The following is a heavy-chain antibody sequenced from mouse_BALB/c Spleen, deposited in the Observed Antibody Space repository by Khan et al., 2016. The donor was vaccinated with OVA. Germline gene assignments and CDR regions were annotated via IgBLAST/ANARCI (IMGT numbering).Heavy chain of an antibody. CDR2: ILPGSNST. D-gene: IGHD1-1*01. CDR1: GYTFSSYW. J-gene: IGHJ3*01. Sequence: QVQLKQSGAELMKPGASVKISCKPTGYTFSSYWIEWVKQRPGHGLEWIGEILPGSNSTNYNERFQGKATITADTSSNTAYMQLSSLTSEDSAIYYCARGNYYGSTSWFGYWGQGTLVTDSA. V-gene: IGHV1-9*01. CDR3: ARGNYYGSTSWFGY.